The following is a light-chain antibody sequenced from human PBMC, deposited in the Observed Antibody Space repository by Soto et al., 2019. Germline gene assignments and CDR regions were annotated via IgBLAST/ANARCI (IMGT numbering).Light chain of an antibody. V-gene: IGKV1-5*03. CDR1: QTISSW. CDR2: KAS. CDR3: QHYNSYSEA. Sequence: DIQMTQSPSTLCGSVGDRVTITCRASQTISSWLAWYQQKPGKAPKLLIYKASTLKSGVPSRFSGSGSGTEFTLTISSLQPDDFATYYCQHYNSYSEAFGQGTKVELK. J-gene: IGKJ1*01.